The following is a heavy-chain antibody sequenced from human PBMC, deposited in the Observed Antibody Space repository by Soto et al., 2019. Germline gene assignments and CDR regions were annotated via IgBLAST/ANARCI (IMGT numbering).Heavy chain of an antibody. V-gene: IGHV1-18*04. J-gene: IGHJ4*02. CDR1: GYTFTIYG. CDR3: ARVDYYDSSGDDGY. Sequence: QVQLVQSGAEVKKPGASVKVSCKASGYTFTIYGISWVRQAPGQGLEWMGWISGYNGNTDYAQNLEDRVTLTTDASTSSVYMELRSLRSHDTAVYYCARVDYYDSSGDDGYWGQGTLITVSS. CDR2: ISGYNGNT. D-gene: IGHD3-22*01.